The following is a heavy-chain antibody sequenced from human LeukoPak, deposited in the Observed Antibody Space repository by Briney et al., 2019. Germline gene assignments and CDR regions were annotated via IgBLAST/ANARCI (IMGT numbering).Heavy chain of an antibody. CDR3: ARGYRGRSGYYYDSYFDY. D-gene: IGHD3-22*01. J-gene: IGHJ4*02. CDR2: IYTSGST. Sequence: PSETLSLTCTVSGGPISSYYWSWIRQPAGKGLEWIGRIYTSGSTNYNPSLKSRVTMSVDTSKNQFSLKLSAVTAADTAVYYCARGYRGRSGYYYDSYFDYWGQGTQVTVSS. V-gene: IGHV4-4*07. CDR1: GGPISSYY.